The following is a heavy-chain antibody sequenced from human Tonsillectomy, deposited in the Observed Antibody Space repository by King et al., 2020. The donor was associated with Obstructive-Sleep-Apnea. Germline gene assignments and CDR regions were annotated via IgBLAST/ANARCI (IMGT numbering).Heavy chain of an antibody. CDR2: IYYSGGT. J-gene: IGHJ4*02. CDR1: GGSISSGGHY. D-gene: IGHD2-21*02. V-gene: IGHV4-31*03. Sequence: QLQESGPGLVKPSQTLSLVCTVSGGSISSGGHYWRWLRQHPGQGLEWIGYIYYSGGTYYNPSLKSRVTLSVDTSKSQFSLKLNSVTAADAAVYYCARAETAEGTHFDYWGQGTLVIVSS. CDR3: ARAETAEGTHFDY.